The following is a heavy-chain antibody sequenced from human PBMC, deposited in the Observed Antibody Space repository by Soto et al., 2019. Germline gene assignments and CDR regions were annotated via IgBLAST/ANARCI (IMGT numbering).Heavy chain of an antibody. CDR3: ARGGYYGSGSLFDY. CDR2: INHSGST. J-gene: IGHJ4*02. D-gene: IGHD3-10*01. CDR1: GGSFSGYY. V-gene: IGHV4-34*01. Sequence: LSLTCAVYGGSFSGYYWSWIRQPPGKGLEWIGEINHSGSTNYNPSLKSRVTISVDTSKNQFSLKLSSVTAADTAVYYCARGGYYGSGSLFDYWGQGTLVTVSS.